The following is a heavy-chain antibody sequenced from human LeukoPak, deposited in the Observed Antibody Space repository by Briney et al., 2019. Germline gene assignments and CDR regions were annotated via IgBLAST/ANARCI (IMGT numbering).Heavy chain of an antibody. V-gene: IGHV3-74*01. CDR2: VNEDGSRI. CDR3: VRDFGGEDDY. J-gene: IGHJ4*02. Sequence: GGSLRLSCAASGFTLSSYSMNWVRQAPGKGLVWVARVNEDGSRIDHADSVRGRFTISRDITKSTLFLQMNSLRVEDSAIYYCVRDFGGEDDYWGQGTLVTVSS. CDR1: GFTLSSYS. D-gene: IGHD2-15*01.